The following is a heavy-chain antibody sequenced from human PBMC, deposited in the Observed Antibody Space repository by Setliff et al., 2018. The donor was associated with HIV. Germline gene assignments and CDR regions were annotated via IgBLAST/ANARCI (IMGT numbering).Heavy chain of an antibody. D-gene: IGHD3-22*01. V-gene: IGHV3-48*04. CDR3: VGDASPDSEDGGYSAGGN. J-gene: IGHJ4*02. CDR1: GFPFSSYS. CDR2: ISGSSGSI. Sequence: PGGSLRLSCAASGFPFSSYSMNWFRQPPGKGLEWVAYISGSSGSIYYTDSVEGRFTVSRDNAKDSLYLQMNSLRVEDAAVYYCVGDASPDSEDGGYSAGGNWGPGTLVTVSS.